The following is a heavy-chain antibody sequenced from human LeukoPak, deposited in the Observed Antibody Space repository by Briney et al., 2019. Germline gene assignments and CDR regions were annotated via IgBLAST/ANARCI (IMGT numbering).Heavy chain of an antibody. D-gene: IGHD2-2*01. CDR3: ARRWCSTSCYAYDY. Sequence: PGGSLRLSCAASGFTFSSFEMSWVRHAPGKGLEWVSSISSSSSYIYYADSVKGRFTISRDNAKNSLYLQMNSLRAEDTAVYYCARRWCSTSCYAYDYWGQGTLVTVSS. J-gene: IGHJ4*02. V-gene: IGHV3-21*01. CDR2: ISSSSSYI. CDR1: GFTFSSFE.